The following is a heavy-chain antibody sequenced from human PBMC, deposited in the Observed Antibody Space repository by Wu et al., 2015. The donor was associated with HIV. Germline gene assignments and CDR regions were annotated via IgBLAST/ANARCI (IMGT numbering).Heavy chain of an antibody. J-gene: IGHJ6*02. CDR2: IIPVFGTT. V-gene: IGHV1-69*05. D-gene: IGHD5-12*01. Sequence: QVQLVQSGAEVKEPGSSVKVSCKASGGTFSSDAVNWVRQAPGQGLEWMGKIIPVFGTTKYAQNFQGRVTITTDDSKSTAYMELSSLRSEDTAVYYCVRNTDSVATSLYSLGVWGQGTTVTVSS. CDR3: VRNTDSVATSLYSLGV. CDR1: GGTFSSDA.